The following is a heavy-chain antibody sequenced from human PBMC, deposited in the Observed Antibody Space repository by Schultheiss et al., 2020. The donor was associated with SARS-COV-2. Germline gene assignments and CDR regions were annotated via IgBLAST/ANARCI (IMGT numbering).Heavy chain of an antibody. D-gene: IGHD3-16*02. CDR2: ISGSGGST. CDR3: ARLYRYGMDV. Sequence: GGSLRLSCAASGFTVSSNYMSWVRQAPGKGLEWVSAISGSGGSTYYADSVKGRFTISRDNSNNTLYLQMNSLRPEDSAVYYCARLYRYGMDVWGQGTTVTVSS. V-gene: IGHV3-66*02. J-gene: IGHJ6*02. CDR1: GFTVSSNY.